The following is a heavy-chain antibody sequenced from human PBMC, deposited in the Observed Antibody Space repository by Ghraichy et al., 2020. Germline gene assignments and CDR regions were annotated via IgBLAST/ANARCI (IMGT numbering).Heavy chain of an antibody. V-gene: IGHV4-61*02. D-gene: IGHD6-19*01. Sequence: SETLSLTCTVSGGSISSGSYYWSWIRQPAGKGLEWIGRIYTSGSTNYNPSLKSRVTISVDTSKNQFSLKLSSVTAADTAVYYCARDPGWLPGKDYW. CDR2: IYTSGST. J-gene: IGHJ4*01. CDR1: GGSISSGSYY. CDR3: ARDPGWLPGKDY.